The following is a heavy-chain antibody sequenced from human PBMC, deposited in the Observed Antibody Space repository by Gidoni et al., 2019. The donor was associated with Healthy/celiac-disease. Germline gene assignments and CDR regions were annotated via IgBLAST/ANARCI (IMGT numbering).Heavy chain of an antibody. CDR2: MSGSGGST. J-gene: IGHJ3*02. CDR1: GFTFSSYA. CDR3: AKDRQWLVYDAFDI. Sequence: EVQLLESVGGFVHPGGSLRLSCAASGFTFSSYAMSWVRQAPGKGLEWVSAMSGSGGSTYYADSVKGRFTISRDNSKNTLDLQMNSLRAEDTDVYYCAKDRQWLVYDAFDIWGQGTMVTVSS. D-gene: IGHD6-19*01. V-gene: IGHV3-23*01.